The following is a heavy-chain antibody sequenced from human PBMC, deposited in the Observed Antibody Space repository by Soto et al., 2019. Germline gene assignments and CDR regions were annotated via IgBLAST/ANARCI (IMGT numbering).Heavy chain of an antibody. CDR1: RFTFSRYA. CDR3: VKAPSSNSWSRFHFAY. J-gene: IGHJ4*02. Sequence: GGPLRRSCAAARFTFSRYAMHWVRQAAGRGLEYVSAIRSDGTNIYYADSVKGRFTISRDNSKNTVYLQMSGLRPDDTAVYYCVKAPSSNSWSRFHFAYSGKGTLVNDSS. D-gene: IGHD6-6*01. CDR2: IRSDGTNI. V-gene: IGHV3-64D*06.